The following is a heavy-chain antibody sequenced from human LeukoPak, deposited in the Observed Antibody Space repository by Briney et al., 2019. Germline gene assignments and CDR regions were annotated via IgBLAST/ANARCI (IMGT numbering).Heavy chain of an antibody. J-gene: IGHJ4*02. CDR3: ASGCSSTSCYDY. Sequence: GGSLRLSCAASGFTFSSYSMNWVRQAPGKGLEWVSYISSSGSTIYYADSVKGRFTISRDNAKNSLYLQMNSLRAEDTAVYYCASGCSSTSCYDYWGQGTLVTVSS. CDR2: ISSSGSTI. V-gene: IGHV3-48*04. CDR1: GFTFSSYS. D-gene: IGHD2-2*01.